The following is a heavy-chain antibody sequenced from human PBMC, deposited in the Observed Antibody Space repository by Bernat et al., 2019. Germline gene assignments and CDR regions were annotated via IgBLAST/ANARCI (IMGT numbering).Heavy chain of an antibody. J-gene: IGHJ4*02. CDR1: GFTFNNYA. Sequence: QVQLVESGGGVVQPERSLRLSCAASGFTFNNYALHWVRQAPGRGLEWVALISYDGSVRQYSDSVKGRFTISRDNAQNTLYLQMDVLRPADTAVYYCSGDRRYCSGGSCFNEGGSAVDYWGQGTLVTVSS. V-gene: IGHV3-30-3*01. CDR3: SGDRRYCSGGSCFNEGGSAVDY. D-gene: IGHD2-15*01. CDR2: ISYDGSVR.